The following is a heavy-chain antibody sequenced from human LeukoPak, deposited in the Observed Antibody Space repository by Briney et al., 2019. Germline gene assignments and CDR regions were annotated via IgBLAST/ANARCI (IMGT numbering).Heavy chain of an antibody. Sequence: GESLKISCKGSGYSFTSYWIGWVRQMPGKGLEWMGIIYPGDSHTTYSPSFQGQVTISVDKSICTAYLQWSSLKASDTAMYYCARQPYYYDSSGYHDAFDIWGQGTMVTVSS. CDR2: IYPGDSHT. D-gene: IGHD3-22*01. CDR3: ARQPYYYDSSGYHDAFDI. CDR1: GYSFTSYW. V-gene: IGHV5-51*01. J-gene: IGHJ3*02.